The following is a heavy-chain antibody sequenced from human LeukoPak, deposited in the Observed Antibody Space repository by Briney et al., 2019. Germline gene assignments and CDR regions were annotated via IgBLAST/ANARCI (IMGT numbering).Heavy chain of an antibody. V-gene: IGHV4-34*01. J-gene: IGHJ3*02. CDR2: INHSGST. Sequence: SETLSLTCAVYGGSFSGYYWSWIRQPPGKGLEWIGKINHSGSTNYNPSLKSRVTISIDTPKNQFSLKLSSVTAADTAVYYCARGYAFDIWGQGTMVTVSS. CDR1: GGSFSGYY. CDR3: ARGYAFDI.